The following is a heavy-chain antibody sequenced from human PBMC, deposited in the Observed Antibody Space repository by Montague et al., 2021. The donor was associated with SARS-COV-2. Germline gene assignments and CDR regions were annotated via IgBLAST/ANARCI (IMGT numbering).Heavy chain of an antibody. D-gene: IGHD6-13*01. CDR1: GGSISSSSYY. Sequence: SETLSLTCTVSGGSISSSSYYWGWIRQPPGKGLEWIGSIYYSGSTYYNPSLKSRVTISVDTPKNQFSLKLSSVTAADTAVYYCGRQGSSSSWYGGYYYGMDVWGQGTTVTVSS. CDR2: IYYSGST. CDR3: GRQGSSSSWYGGYYYGMDV. V-gene: IGHV4-39*01. J-gene: IGHJ6*02.